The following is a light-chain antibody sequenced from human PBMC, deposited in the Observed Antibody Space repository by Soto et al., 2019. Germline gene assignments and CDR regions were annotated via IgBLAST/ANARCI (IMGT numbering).Light chain of an antibody. CDR3: CSYARGRLWV. CDR1: SNDVGSYDL. Sequence: QSALTQPASVSGSPGQSINISCTGTSNDVGSYDLVSWYQLHPGKAPKLVIYEANKRPSGISNRFSVSKSGNTASLTISGLQAEDEAHYYCCSYARGRLWVFGGGTKLTVL. J-gene: IGLJ3*02. V-gene: IGLV2-23*01. CDR2: EAN.